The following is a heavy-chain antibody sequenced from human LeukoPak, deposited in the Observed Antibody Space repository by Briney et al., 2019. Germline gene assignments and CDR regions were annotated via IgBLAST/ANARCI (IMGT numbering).Heavy chain of an antibody. CDR3: AKDGLRYFDWLLNYFDY. CDR2: ITNSGSNT. V-gene: IGHV3-23*01. D-gene: IGHD3-9*01. J-gene: IGHJ4*02. CDR1: GFTFSSYA. Sequence: GGSLRLSCAASGFTFSSYAMSWVRQAPGKGLEWVSAITNSGSNTYYADSVKGRFTISRDNSKNTLYLQMNSLRAEDTAVYYCAKDGLRYFDWLLNYFDYWGQGTLVTVSS.